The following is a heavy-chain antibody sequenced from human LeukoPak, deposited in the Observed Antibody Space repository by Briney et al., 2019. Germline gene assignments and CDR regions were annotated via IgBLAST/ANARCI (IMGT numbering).Heavy chain of an antibody. J-gene: IGHJ4*02. D-gene: IGHD5-18*01. V-gene: IGHV4-34*01. CDR1: GGSFSGYY. CDR3: ARSERKKGYSYGPNFFDY. Sequence: PSETLSLTCAMYGGSFSGYYWSWIRQPPGKGLEWIGEINHSGSTNYNPSLKSRVTISVDTSKNQFSLKLSSVTAADTAVYYCARSERKKGYSYGPNFFDYWGQGTLVTVSS. CDR2: INHSGST.